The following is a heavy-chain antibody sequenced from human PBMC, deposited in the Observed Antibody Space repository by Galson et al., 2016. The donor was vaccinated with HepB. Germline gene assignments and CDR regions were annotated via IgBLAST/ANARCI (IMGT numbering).Heavy chain of an antibody. J-gene: IGHJ4*02. D-gene: IGHD6-19*01. V-gene: IGHV3-7*01. Sequence: SLRLSCAASGFTLSNYWLDWVRQAPGKGLEWVGNTHKDGSERRYPDSVKGRFTISRDNAKNSVYLQMNSLRVEDTAVYFCASGYTSGRWGQGALVTVSS. CDR2: THKDGSER. CDR1: GFTLSNYW. CDR3: ASGYTSGR.